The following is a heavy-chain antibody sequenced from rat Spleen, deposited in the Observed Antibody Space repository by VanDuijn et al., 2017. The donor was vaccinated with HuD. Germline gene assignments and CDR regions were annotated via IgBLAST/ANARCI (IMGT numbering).Heavy chain of an antibody. J-gene: IGHJ2*01. CDR3: TREGSFGDYFDY. Sequence: EVQLVESGGGLVQPGRSLKLSCAASGFTFSNYDMAWVRQAPTKGLEWVASISTGGGNTYYRDSVKGRFTISRDNAKSTLYLQMNSLRSEDTATYYCTREGSFGDYFDYWGQGVMVTVSS. V-gene: IGHV5S23*01. CDR1: GFTFSNYD. CDR2: ISTGGGNT. D-gene: IGHD4-3*01.